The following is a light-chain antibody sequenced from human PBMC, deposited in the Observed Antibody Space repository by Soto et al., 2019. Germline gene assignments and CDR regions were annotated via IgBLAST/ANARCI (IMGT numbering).Light chain of an antibody. Sequence: DIQMTQSPSSLSASVGDRFTITCQASQDISNYLNWYQQKPGKAPKLLIYDASNLETGVPSRFSGSGSGTDFTFTITSMQPEDIATYYCQQYKHLITFGQGTRLEIK. J-gene: IGKJ5*01. CDR3: QQYKHLIT. V-gene: IGKV1-33*01. CDR1: QDISNY. CDR2: DAS.